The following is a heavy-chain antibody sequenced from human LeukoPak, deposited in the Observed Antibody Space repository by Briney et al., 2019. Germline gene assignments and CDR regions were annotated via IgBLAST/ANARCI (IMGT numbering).Heavy chain of an antibody. CDR1: GYTFTGYY. D-gene: IGHD4-17*01. V-gene: IGHV1-2*02. CDR2: INPNSGGT. J-gene: IGHJ4*02. CDR3: ARDPTPGSVTLDY. Sequence: ASVKVSCKASGYTFTGYYMHWVRQAPGQGLGWMGWINPNSGGTNYAQKFQGRVTMTRDTSISTAYMELSRLRSDDTAVYYCARDPTPGSVTLDYWGQGTLVTVSS.